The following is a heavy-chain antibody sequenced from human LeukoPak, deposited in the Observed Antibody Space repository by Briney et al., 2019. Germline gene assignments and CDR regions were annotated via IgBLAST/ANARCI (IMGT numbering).Heavy chain of an antibody. D-gene: IGHD3-22*01. J-gene: IGHJ4*02. CDR3: TTVIATSSFDY. Sequence: PGGSLRLSCAASGFTFSSYAMSWVRQAPGKGLEWVGRIKSKTDGETTDYAAPVKGRFTISRDDSKNTLYLQMNSLKTEDTAVYYCTTVIATSSFDYWGQGTLVTVSS. V-gene: IGHV3-15*01. CDR1: GFTFSSYA. CDR2: IKSKTDGETT.